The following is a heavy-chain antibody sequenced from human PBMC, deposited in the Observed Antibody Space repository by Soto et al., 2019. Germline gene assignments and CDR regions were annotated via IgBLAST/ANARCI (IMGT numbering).Heavy chain of an antibody. CDR2: MSAYNGNT. D-gene: IGHD2-15*01. J-gene: IGHJ3*02. Sequence: ASVKVSCKTSGYTFTSYDINWVRQATGQGLEWMGWMSAYNGNTNYAQKLQGRVTMTTDTSTSTAYMELRSLRSDDTAVYYCARDDGYCSGGSCYNAFDIWGQGTMVTVSS. CDR3: ARDDGYCSGGSCYNAFDI. V-gene: IGHV1-18*01. CDR1: GYTFTSYD.